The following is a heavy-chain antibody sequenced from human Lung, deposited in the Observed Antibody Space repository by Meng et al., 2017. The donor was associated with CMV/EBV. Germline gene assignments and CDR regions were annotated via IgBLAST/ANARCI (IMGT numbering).Heavy chain of an antibody. CDR2: MNPNSGNT. Sequence: SVXVSRXASGYTFTSYDINWVRQATGQGLEWMGWMNPNSGNTGYAQKFQGRVTMTRNTSISTDYMELSSLRSEDTAVYYCARGFLAAKSGLRSLTYWGQGXLVTVSS. CDR3: ARGFLAAKSGLRSLTY. D-gene: IGHD2-15*01. J-gene: IGHJ4*02. V-gene: IGHV1-8*01. CDR1: GYTFTSYD.